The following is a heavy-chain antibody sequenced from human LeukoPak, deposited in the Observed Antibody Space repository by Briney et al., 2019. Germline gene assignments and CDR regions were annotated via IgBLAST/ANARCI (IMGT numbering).Heavy chain of an antibody. V-gene: IGHV1-2*02. CDR2: INPNSGGT. Sequence: ASVKVSCKASGYTFTGYYMHWVRQAPGQGLEWMGWINPNSGGTNYAQKFQGRVTMTRDTSISTAYMELSRLRSDDTAVYYCARAGQSSSWGGAFDIWGQGTMVTVSS. D-gene: IGHD6-13*01. CDR3: ARAGQSSSWGGAFDI. CDR1: GYTFTGYY. J-gene: IGHJ3*02.